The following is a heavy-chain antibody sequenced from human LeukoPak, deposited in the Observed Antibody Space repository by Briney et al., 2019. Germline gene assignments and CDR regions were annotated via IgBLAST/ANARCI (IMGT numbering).Heavy chain of an antibody. CDR2: IIQDGSEE. V-gene: IGHV3-7*01. J-gene: IGHJ3*01. CDR3: ARDWRQDNAFDL. CDR1: EFTFSGHQ. D-gene: IGHD2-15*01. Sequence: PGGSLRLSCAASEFTFSGHQMSWVRQAPGKGPEWVAKIIQDGSEEYYLDSVKGRFIISRDSGKNSLYLEMNSLRVVDTAVYYCARDWRQDNAFDLWGRGTMVTVSS.